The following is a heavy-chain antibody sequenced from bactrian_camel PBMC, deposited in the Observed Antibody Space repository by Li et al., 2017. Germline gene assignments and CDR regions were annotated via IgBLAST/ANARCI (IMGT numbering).Heavy chain of an antibody. J-gene: IGHJ7*01. V-gene: IGHV3S53*01. CDR2: YADGGAT. CDR1: RYTFGRNC. D-gene: IGHD6*01. Sequence: QVQLVESGGGSVQAGGSMRLSCQALRYTFGRNCMGWYRQVLGKEREGVAAYADGGATVYADSVKGRFSISLDGAKNTLYLQMNNLKPEDTAMYYCVADLAVSCGPTMDYWGRGTQVTVS.